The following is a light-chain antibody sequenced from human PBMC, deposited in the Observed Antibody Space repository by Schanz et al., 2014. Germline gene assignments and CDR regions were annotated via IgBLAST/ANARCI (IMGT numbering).Light chain of an antibody. Sequence: DIQMTQSPSSLSASVGDRVTITCQASQDISNYLNWYQQKPGKAPKLLIYAASTLQSGVPSRFSGSGFGTEFTLTISSLQPEDFATYFCQQSYSTPYTFGQGTKLEIK. J-gene: IGKJ2*01. CDR1: QDISNY. V-gene: IGKV1-39*01. CDR3: QQSYSTPYT. CDR2: AAS.